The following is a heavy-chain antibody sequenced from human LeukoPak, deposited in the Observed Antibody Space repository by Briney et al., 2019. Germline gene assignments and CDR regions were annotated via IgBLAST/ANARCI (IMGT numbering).Heavy chain of an antibody. CDR2: ISPYNGNT. J-gene: IGHJ4*02. CDR1: GYTFTSYG. D-gene: IGHD3-3*01. CDR3: ARGKAHDFWSVRGALIDY. V-gene: IGHV1-18*01. Sequence: GASMKVSCKASGYTFTSYGINWVRQAPGQGLEWMGWISPYNGNTIYAQKFQDRVTMTTDTSTSTAYMEVRSLRSDDTAVYYCARGKAHDFWSVRGALIDYWGQGTLVTVSS.